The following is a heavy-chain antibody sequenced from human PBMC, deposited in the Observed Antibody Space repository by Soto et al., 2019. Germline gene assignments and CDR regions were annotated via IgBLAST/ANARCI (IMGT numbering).Heavy chain of an antibody. D-gene: IGHD3-16*02. J-gene: IGHJ4*02. V-gene: IGHV3-23*01. CDR1: GFTFNIYA. CDR2: ISGSGDRK. CDR3: AKASTYEYVWGSFRYYFDY. Sequence: LRLSCAASGFTFNIYAMSWVRQAPGKGLEWVSGISGSGDRKHYPDSVKGRFSISRDNSKNTIYLEMNSLRAEDTAAYYCAKASTYEYVWGSFRYYFDYWGQGALVTVSS.